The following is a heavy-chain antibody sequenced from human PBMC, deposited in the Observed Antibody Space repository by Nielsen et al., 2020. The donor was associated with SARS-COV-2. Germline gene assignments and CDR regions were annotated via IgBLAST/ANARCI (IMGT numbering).Heavy chain of an antibody. Sequence: SVKVSCKASGGTFSSYAISWVRQAPGQGLEWMGGIIPIFGTANYAQKFQGRVTITADESTSTAYMELSSLRSEDTAVYYCARSGRGYSYGYVYYYYMDVWGKGTTVTVSS. D-gene: IGHD5-18*01. CDR3: ARSGRGYSYGYVYYYYMDV. J-gene: IGHJ6*03. CDR1: GGTFSSYA. V-gene: IGHV1-69*13. CDR2: IIPIFGTA.